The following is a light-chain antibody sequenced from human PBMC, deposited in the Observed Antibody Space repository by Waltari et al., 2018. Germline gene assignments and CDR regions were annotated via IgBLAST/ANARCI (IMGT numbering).Light chain of an antibody. CDR3: QVWDSSTDHVV. V-gene: IGLV3-21*04. J-gene: IGLJ3*02. CDR2: YDS. CDR1: NIGSTT. Sequence: SYVLTQPPSVSVAQGKTAILPCAGDNIGSTTVHWYQQKPGQAPVLVIYYDSDRPSGSPERFSGSNSANMATLTIIRVEAGDEADYWCQVWDSSTDHVVFGGGTKLTVL.